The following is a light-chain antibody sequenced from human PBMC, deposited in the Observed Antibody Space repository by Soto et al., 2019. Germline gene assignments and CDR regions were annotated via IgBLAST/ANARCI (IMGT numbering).Light chain of an antibody. V-gene: IGKV1-39*01. J-gene: IGKJ1*01. Sequence: DIHMTQSPSSLSASVGYRFTITCGASQSISRYLNWYQQKPGKAPKLLIYAASSLQSGVPSRFSGSGSGTDFTLTISSLQPEDFETYYCQQSYSTTWTFGQGTKVDIK. CDR2: AAS. CDR3: QQSYSTTWT. CDR1: QSISRY.